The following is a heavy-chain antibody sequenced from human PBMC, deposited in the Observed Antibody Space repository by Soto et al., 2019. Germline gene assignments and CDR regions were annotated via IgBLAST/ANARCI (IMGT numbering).Heavy chain of an antibody. V-gene: IGHV3-9*01. CDR2: ISWNSGRK. CDR1: GSTFDDYG. Sequence: EVQLVESGGGLVQPGRSLRLSCAASGSTFDDYGMHWVRQAPGKGLEWVSSISWNSGRKDYADSVKGRFAISRDNAKNSLSLQMTSLRAEDTALYYCVKDAGSSGWYKWFDTWGHGTLVTVSS. CDR3: VKDAGSSGWYKWFDT. D-gene: IGHD6-19*01. J-gene: IGHJ5*01.